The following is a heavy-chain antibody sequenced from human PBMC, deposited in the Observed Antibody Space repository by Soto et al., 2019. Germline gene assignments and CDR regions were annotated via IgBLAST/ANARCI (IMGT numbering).Heavy chain of an antibody. CDR2: ISGSGGST. CDR3: AKDRTRAVGYFDWLLVDY. J-gene: IGHJ4*02. Sequence: GGSLRLSCAASGFTFSSYAMSWVRQAPGKGLEWVSAISGSGGSTYYAASVKGRFTISRDNSKNTLYLQMNSLRAEDTAVYYCAKDRTRAVGYFDWLLVDYWGQGTLVTVSS. V-gene: IGHV3-23*01. D-gene: IGHD3-9*01. CDR1: GFTFSSYA.